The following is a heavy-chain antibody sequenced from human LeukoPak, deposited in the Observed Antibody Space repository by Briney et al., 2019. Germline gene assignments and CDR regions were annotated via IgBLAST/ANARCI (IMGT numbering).Heavy chain of an antibody. V-gene: IGHV3-48*04. CDR3: ARTQLDLDGFDI. CDR1: GFTFSNYW. Sequence: GGSLRLSCAVSGFTFSNYWMNWIRQAPGKGLECLSYISSGTINHSNYADSVKGRFTISRDNARNSLYLEMNSLRGEDTAVYYCARTQLDLDGFDIWGQGTTVTVSS. J-gene: IGHJ3*02. D-gene: IGHD1-1*01. CDR2: ISSGTINHS.